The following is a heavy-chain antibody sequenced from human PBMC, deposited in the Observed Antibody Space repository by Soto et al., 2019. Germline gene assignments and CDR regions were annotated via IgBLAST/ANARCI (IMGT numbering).Heavy chain of an antibody. CDR2: ISGSGGST. CDR1: GFTFSSYA. CDR3: AKDSPTYFVSGWYAFDF. J-gene: IGHJ3*01. D-gene: IGHD6-19*01. V-gene: IGHV3-23*01. Sequence: EVQLLESGGGLVQPGGSLRLSCAASGFTFSSYAMSWVRQAPGKGLERVSAISGSGGSTYYPDSVKGRFTTSRDNSKTTLYLQINSVRAEDTAVYYCAKDSPTYFVSGWYAFDFWGQGTMVTVSS.